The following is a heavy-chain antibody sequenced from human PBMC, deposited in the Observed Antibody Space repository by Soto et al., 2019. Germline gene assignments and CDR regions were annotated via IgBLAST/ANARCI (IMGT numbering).Heavy chain of an antibody. Sequence: QVQLVQSGAEVRKPGASVKVSCKASGYTFTSYGISWVRQAPGRGLEWMGWITAYNGNTNYAQELKGRVTMTTDTATRTVSMELRSLRSDDTAVYYCARGEDVILTAYTPAWSYYYVDVWGNGTAVTVSS. CDR3: ARGEDVILTAYTPAWSYYYVDV. V-gene: IGHV1-18*01. CDR1: GYTFTSYG. CDR2: ITAYNGNT. J-gene: IGHJ6*03. D-gene: IGHD3-9*01.